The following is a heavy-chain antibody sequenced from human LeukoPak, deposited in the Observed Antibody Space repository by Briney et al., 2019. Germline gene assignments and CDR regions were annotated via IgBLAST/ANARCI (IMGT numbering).Heavy chain of an antibody. V-gene: IGHV3-30*04. Sequence: LSCAASGFTFSSYAMHWVRQAPGKGLEWVAVISYDGSNKYYADSVKGRFTISRDNSKNTLYLQMNSLRAEDTAVYYCAREIVVVTANFDYWGQGTLVTVSS. CDR3: AREIVVVTANFDY. J-gene: IGHJ4*02. D-gene: IGHD2-21*02. CDR2: ISYDGSNK. CDR1: GFTFSSYA.